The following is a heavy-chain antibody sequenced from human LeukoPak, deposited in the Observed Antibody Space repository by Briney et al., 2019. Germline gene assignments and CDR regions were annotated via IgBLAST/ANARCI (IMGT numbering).Heavy chain of an antibody. J-gene: IGHJ3*02. D-gene: IGHD3-10*01. CDR2: INPSGGST. CDR3: ARARGVRGVIIYAFDI. CDR1: GYTFTSYY. Sequence: GASVEVSCKASGYTFTSYYMHWVRQAPGQGLEWMGIINPSGGSTSYAQKFQGRVTMTRDTSTSTVYMELSSLRSEDTAVYYCARARGVRGVIIYAFDIWGQGTMVTVSS. V-gene: IGHV1-46*01.